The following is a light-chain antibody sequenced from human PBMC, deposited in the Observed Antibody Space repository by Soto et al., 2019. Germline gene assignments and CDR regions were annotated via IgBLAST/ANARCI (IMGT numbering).Light chain of an antibody. J-gene: IGLJ1*01. CDR3: SSYSSSSTNYL. V-gene: IGLV2-14*01. CDR1: SSDVGGYDY. CDR2: DVS. Sequence: QSVLTQPASVSGSPGQSITISCTGTSSDVGGYDYVSWYQHHPGKAPRVMIFDVSNRPSGVSSRFSGSKSGNTASLTISGLQAEDEADYYFSSYSSSSTNYLFGTGTKSPS.